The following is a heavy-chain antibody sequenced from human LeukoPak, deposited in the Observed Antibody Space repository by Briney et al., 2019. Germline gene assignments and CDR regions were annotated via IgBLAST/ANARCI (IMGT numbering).Heavy chain of an antibody. J-gene: IGHJ5*01. Sequence: GASVKVSCKASGYIFNTNDLSWVRQAPGQGLEWMGWINANTGSTNYAQIFQGRVHMTTDTSTATAYMELTSLRSDDTATYYCARDAFQGSSWSNWFDSWGQGTLVIVSS. V-gene: IGHV1-18*01. D-gene: IGHD6-13*01. CDR3: ARDAFQGSSWSNWFDS. CDR2: INANTGST. CDR1: GYIFNTND.